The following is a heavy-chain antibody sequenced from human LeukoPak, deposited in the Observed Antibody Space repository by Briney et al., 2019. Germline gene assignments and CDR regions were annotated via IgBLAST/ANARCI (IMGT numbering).Heavy chain of an antibody. D-gene: IGHD3-22*01. Sequence: WGSLTLSCVASGFMFGDDYMSWFRQAPRKGLQWVSNINCKGGYIGYADSLKGRFTISIDNAKNTLNLQMNTLRADDTAVYYCARALGQYYDTSANWFDPSGQGTLVTVSS. CDR3: ARALGQYYDTSANWFDP. V-gene: IGHV3-20*04. CDR1: GFMFGDDY. CDR2: INCKGGYI. J-gene: IGHJ5*02.